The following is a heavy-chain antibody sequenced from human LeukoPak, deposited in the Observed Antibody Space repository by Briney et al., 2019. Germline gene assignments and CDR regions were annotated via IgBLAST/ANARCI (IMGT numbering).Heavy chain of an antibody. CDR3: ARESYYYDSSGLPYYYYYMDV. CDR1: GFTFSSYS. V-gene: IGHV3-48*04. CDR2: ISSSSSTI. Sequence: GGSLRLSCAASGFTFSSYSMNWVRQAPGKGLEWVSYISSSSSTIYYADSVKGRFTISRDNAKNSLYLQMNSLRAEDTAVYYCARESYYYDSSGLPYYYYYMDVWGKGTTVTVSS. J-gene: IGHJ6*03. D-gene: IGHD3-22*01.